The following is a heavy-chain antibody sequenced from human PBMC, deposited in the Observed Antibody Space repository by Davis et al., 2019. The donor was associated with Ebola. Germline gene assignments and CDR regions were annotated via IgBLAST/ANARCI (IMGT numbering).Heavy chain of an antibody. CDR1: GGSISSSSYY. CDR3: ARLNGPDSRDY. J-gene: IGHJ4*02. Sequence: SETLSLTCTVSGGSISSSSYYWGWIRQPPGKGLEWIGSIYYSGSTYYNLSLKTRVTISVDTSKNQFSLKLSSVTAADTAVYYCARLNGPDSRDYWGQGTLVTVSS. D-gene: IGHD3-22*01. V-gene: IGHV4-39*01. CDR2: IYYSGST.